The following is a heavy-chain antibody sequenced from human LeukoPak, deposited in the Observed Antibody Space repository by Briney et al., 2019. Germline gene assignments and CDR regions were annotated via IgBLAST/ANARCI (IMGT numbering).Heavy chain of an antibody. V-gene: IGHV4-61*05. CDR2: IYYSGST. Sequence: PSETLSLTCTVPGGSISSSSYYWSWIRQPPGKGLEWIGYIYYSGSTDSNPSLKSRVSISVDTSKNQFSLKLRSVTAADTAVYYCVRQNVYYPMWGQGTMVTVSS. D-gene: IGHD3-10*01. CDR1: GGSISSSSYY. CDR3: VRQNVYYPM. J-gene: IGHJ3*02.